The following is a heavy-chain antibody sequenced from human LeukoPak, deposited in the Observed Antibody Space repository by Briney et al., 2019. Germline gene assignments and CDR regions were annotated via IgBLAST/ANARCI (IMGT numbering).Heavy chain of an antibody. V-gene: IGHV3-30-3*01. CDR2: ISYDGSNK. J-gene: IGHJ4*02. CDR3: ARDNLYCSSTSCYPPYFDY. D-gene: IGHD2-2*01. CDR1: GFIFSSYA. Sequence: GDSLRLSCAASGFIFSSYAMHWVRQAPGKGLEWVAVISYDGSNKYYADSVKGRFTISRDNSKNTLYLQMNSLRAEDTAVYYCARDNLYCSSTSCYPPYFDYWGQGTLVTVSS.